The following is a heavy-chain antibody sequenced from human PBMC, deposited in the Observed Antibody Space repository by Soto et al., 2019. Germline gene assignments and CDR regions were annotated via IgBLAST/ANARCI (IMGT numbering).Heavy chain of an antibody. V-gene: IGHV3-30*18. D-gene: IGHD1-26*01. Sequence: GSRRLSCVASGFTFSSYGMHWVRQAPGKGLEWVAIISYDGSNTYYADSVKGRFTISRDNSKNTLYLQMNSLRAEDTSVYYCAKEGGLSGSYYISSSYYFDYWGQGTLVTVSS. CDR3: AKEGGLSGSYYISSSYYFDY. CDR1: GFTFSSYG. CDR2: ISYDGSNT. J-gene: IGHJ4*02.